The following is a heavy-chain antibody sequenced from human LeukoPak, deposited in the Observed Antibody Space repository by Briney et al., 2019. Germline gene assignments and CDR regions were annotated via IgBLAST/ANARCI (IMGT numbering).Heavy chain of an antibody. CDR2: IYHSGSP. V-gene: IGHV4-4*02. CDR3: ARVNINNWHSCDY. Sequence: SGTLSLTCAVSGGSISSNNWWGWVRQPPGKGLEWIGEIYHSGSPNYNPSPKSRVTISVDKSRNHFSLNLSSVTAADTAVYYCARVNINNWHSCDYWGQGTLVTVSS. D-gene: IGHD1-1*01. J-gene: IGHJ4*02. CDR1: GGSISSNNW.